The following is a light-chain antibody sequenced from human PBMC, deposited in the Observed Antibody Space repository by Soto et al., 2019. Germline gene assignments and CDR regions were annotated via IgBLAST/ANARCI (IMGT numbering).Light chain of an antibody. CDR3: HQASSFPLS. V-gene: IGKV1-12*01. Sequence: IQMTQSPSSVSASVGDRVTISCRASQVISSWLAWYQQKPGKAPKLLIYKASNLQTGVPSRFSGSGSGTYFTLTITNLQPEDFATYYCHQASSFPLSFGGGTNVEIK. CDR2: KAS. J-gene: IGKJ4*01. CDR1: QVISSW.